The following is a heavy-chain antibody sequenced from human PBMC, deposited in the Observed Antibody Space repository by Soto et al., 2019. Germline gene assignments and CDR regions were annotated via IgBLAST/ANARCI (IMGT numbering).Heavy chain of an antibody. CDR1: GDSVSSNTAA. CDR3: ARGTGTTGLGY. D-gene: IGHD1-7*01. J-gene: IGHJ4*02. CDR2: TYYRTKWYY. V-gene: IGHV6-1*01. Sequence: SQTHSLTCAIFGDSVSSNTAAWNWMRHSPSRGLEWLGRTYYRTKWYYDYTLSVKSRMTIIPDTSKNQFSLQLNSVTPEDIALFYCARGTGTTGLGYWGQGTLVTVSS.